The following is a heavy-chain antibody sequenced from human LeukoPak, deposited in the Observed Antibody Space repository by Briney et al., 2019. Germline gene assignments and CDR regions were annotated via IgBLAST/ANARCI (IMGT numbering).Heavy chain of an antibody. Sequence: EASVKVSCKASGGTFSSYAISWVRQAPGQGLEWMGGIIPIFGTANYAQKFQGRVTITADKSTSTAYMELSSLRSEDTAVYYCARDMDSGPDFFDYWGLGTLVTVSS. CDR2: IIPIFGTA. D-gene: IGHD1-26*01. V-gene: IGHV1-69*06. CDR1: GGTFSSYA. CDR3: ARDMDSGPDFFDY. J-gene: IGHJ4*02.